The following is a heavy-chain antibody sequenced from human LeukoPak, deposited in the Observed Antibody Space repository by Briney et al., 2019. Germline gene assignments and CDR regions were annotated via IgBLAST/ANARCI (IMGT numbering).Heavy chain of an antibody. CDR1: GFTFSNYG. CDR3: ARDRDVYSSRWNRNFAY. J-gene: IGHJ4*02. D-gene: IGHD6-13*01. CDR2: IWYDGSNK. V-gene: IGHV3-33*01. Sequence: PGGSLRLSCAASGFTFSNYGMHWVRQAPGKGLEWVVIIWYDGSNKYYADSVKGRFTISRDNSKNTLYLQMNSLRAEDTAVYYCARDRDVYSSRWNRNFAYWGQGTLVTVSA.